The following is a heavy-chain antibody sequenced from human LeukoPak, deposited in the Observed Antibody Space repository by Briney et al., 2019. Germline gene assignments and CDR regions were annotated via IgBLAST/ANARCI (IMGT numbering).Heavy chain of an antibody. J-gene: IGHJ4*02. CDR2: ILYDGTNK. Sequence: GGSLRLSCAASGFTFNTYSIHWVRQAPGKGLEWVAVILYDGTNKYYADSVRGRFSISRDNSKNTLFLQMNSLRAEDTAVYYCARERYSSSWYIDYWGQGTLVTVSS. D-gene: IGHD6-13*01. CDR3: ARERYSSSWYIDY. V-gene: IGHV3-30*04. CDR1: GFTFNTYS.